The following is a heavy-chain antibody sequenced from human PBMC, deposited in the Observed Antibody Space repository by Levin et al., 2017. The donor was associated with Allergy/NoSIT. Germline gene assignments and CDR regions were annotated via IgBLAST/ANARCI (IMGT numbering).Heavy chain of an antibody. CDR3: ARGGGYIVGTMDV. CDR2: ISAYRKNT. CDR1: GYDFTNYG. V-gene: IGHV1-18*01. D-gene: IGHD2-15*01. J-gene: IGHJ6*02. Sequence: ASVKVSCKASGYDFTNYGISWVRLAPGQGLEWMGWISAYRKNTNYAQKFMGRVTMTADTSTSTVHMELRSLTSDDTAVYYCARGGGYIVGTMDVGGQGTTVVVSS.